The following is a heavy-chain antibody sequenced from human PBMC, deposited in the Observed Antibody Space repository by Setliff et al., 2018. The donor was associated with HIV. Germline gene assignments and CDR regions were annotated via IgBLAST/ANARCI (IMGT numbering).Heavy chain of an antibody. D-gene: IGHD6-13*01. CDR1: GGSFSGYY. CDR3: AREDGFSWSYDRFYYYGLDV. CDR2: MYHSGST. V-gene: IGHV4-34*01. Sequence: SETLSLTCAVYGGSFSGYYWSWIRQPPGKGLEWIGSMYHSGSTHYNPSLKSRVTISVDTSRKQFSLKLTSVAAADTAVYYCAREDGFSWSYDRFYYYGLDVWGQGITVTVSS. J-gene: IGHJ6*02.